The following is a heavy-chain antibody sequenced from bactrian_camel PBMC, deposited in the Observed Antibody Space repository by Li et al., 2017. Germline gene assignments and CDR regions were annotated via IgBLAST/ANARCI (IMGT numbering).Heavy chain of an antibody. J-gene: IGHJ4*01. D-gene: IGHD4*01. Sequence: HVQLVESGGGSVQAGGSLRLSCATSADTYSSNCLAWFRQAPGKEREGVASIRSDGMTFHADSVQGRFTISQDNAKNTLYLQMNSLKPEDTAMYYCAADPRSEYGYTDYDDCRPGPEYDYWGQGTQVTVS. CDR3: AADPRSEYGYTDYDDCRPGPEYDY. CDR2: IRSDGMT. V-gene: IGHV3S55*01. CDR1: ADTYSSNC.